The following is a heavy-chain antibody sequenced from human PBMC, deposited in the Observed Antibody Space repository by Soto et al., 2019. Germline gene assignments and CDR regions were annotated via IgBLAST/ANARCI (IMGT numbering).Heavy chain of an antibody. V-gene: IGHV4-31*03. Sequence: QVQLQESGPGLVKPSQTLSLSCTVSGDSISRGGYYWNWIRQHPRKGLEWIGYIYHSGSTNYNPSLKSRVTISVDTSKNQLSLELTNVTAADTAVYYCVRDAAGPYGLGWFGPWGQVILVTVSS. D-gene: IGHD2-21*01. CDR2: IYHSGST. J-gene: IGHJ5*02. CDR3: VRDAAGPYGLGWFGP. CDR1: GDSISRGGYY.